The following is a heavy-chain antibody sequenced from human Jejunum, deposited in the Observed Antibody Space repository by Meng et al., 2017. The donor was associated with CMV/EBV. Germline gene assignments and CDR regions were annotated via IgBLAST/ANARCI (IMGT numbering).Heavy chain of an antibody. Sequence: EVQLVESGGGLVQPGGSLRLSCVASGFAFSNYWMHWVRQAPGKGLVWVSRIKSDGTTTGYANFVNGRFTISRDNAKNTLYLEMNSLRDEDTAVYYCATFMTVDIWGQGPLVTVYS. CDR2: IKSDGTTT. J-gene: IGHJ4*02. CDR3: ATFMTVDI. D-gene: IGHD3-22*01. V-gene: IGHV3-74*01. CDR1: GFAFSNYW.